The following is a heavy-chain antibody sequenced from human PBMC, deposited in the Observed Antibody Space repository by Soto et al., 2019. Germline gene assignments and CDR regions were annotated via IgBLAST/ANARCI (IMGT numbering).Heavy chain of an antibody. CDR3: ARSVGYNFHWLDS. V-gene: IGHV1-8*01. D-gene: IGHD1-20*01. CDR2: MNPNSGNT. CDR1: GYTFASYD. Sequence: QVQLVQSGAEVKTPGASVKVSCKASGYTFASYDINWVRQAPGHGLEWMGWMNPNSGNTGYAQKFQDRLTLTRDTALSIAHMERRSLRNEDTPVYYFARSVGYNFHWLDSWGQGTLVTVSA. J-gene: IGHJ5*01.